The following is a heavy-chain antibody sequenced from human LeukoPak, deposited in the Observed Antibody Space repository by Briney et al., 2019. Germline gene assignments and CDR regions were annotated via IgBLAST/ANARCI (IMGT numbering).Heavy chain of an antibody. CDR3: ARGYDSSGYFSD. CDR2: IDTNTGNP. CDR1: GYTFSSNA. Sequence: ASVTVSCKASGYTFSSNAINWVRQAPGQGLEWMGWIDTNTGNPTYAQGFTGQFVFSLDTSVSTAYLQISSLKAEDTAEYSCARGYDSSGYFSDWGQGTLVTVSS. V-gene: IGHV7-4-1*02. D-gene: IGHD3-22*01. J-gene: IGHJ4*02.